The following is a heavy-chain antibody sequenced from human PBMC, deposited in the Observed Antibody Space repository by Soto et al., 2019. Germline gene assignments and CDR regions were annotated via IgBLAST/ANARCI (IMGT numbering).Heavy chain of an antibody. CDR1: GFTFSSYA. D-gene: IGHD2-2*01. CDR2: ISGSGGST. V-gene: IGHV3-23*01. CDR3: AKESIVVVPAAFFDPPPDAFDI. Sequence: GGSLRLSCAASGFTFSSYAMSWVRQAPGKGLEWVSAISGSGGSTYYADSVKGRFTISRDNSKNTLYLQMNSLRAEDTAVYYCAKESIVVVPAAFFDPPPDAFDIWGQGTMVTVSS. J-gene: IGHJ3*02.